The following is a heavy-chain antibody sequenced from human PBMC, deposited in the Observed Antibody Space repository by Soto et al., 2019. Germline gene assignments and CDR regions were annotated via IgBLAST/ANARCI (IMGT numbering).Heavy chain of an antibody. CDR3: ARGGLRLRNGMDV. CDR2: IYHSGST. CDR1: GGSISSSNW. D-gene: IGHD5-12*01. Sequence: TLSLTCAVSGGSISSSNWWSWVHQPPGKGLEWIGEIYHSGSTNYNPSLKSRVTISVDKSKNQFSLKLSSVTAADTAVYYCARGGLRLRNGMDVWGQGTTVTVSS. V-gene: IGHV4-4*02. J-gene: IGHJ6*02.